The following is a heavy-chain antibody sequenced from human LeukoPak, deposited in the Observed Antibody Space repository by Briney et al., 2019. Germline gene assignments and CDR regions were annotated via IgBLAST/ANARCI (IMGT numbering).Heavy chain of an antibody. CDR1: GFTFSTYG. J-gene: IGHJ6*03. CDR2: IRYDGSIE. Sequence: GGSLRLSCAASGFTFSTYGMHWVRQAPGKGLEWVAFIRYDGSIEYYADSVKGRFTISRDNSKNTLYLQMNSLRVEDTAVYYCANDSCRREALDIVVVPAASAANCYYYMDVWGKGTTVTVSS. D-gene: IGHD2-2*03. V-gene: IGHV3-30*02. CDR3: ANDSCRREALDIVVVPAASAANCYYYMDV.